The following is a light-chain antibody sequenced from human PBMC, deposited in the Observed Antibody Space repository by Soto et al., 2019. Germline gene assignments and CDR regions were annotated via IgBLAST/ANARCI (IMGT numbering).Light chain of an antibody. J-gene: IGKJ2*01. CDR2: DAS. CDR1: QSVSSY. V-gene: IGKV3-11*01. Sequence: EIVLTQSPATLSLSPGERATLSRRASQSVSSYLAWYQQKPGQAPRLLIYDASNRGTGIPARFSGSGSGTDFTLTISSLEPEDFAVYYCQQRSNWPYTFGQGTKLEIK. CDR3: QQRSNWPYT.